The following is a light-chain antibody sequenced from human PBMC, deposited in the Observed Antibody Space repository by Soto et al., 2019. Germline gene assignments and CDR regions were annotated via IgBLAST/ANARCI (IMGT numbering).Light chain of an antibody. CDR1: SSDVGGYDY. Sequence: QSVLTQPPSASGSPGQSVTISCTGVSSDVGGYDYVLWYQQYPGMAPKLIIFEVNKRPSGVPDRFSGSKSGNTASLTVSGLQAEDEAVYYCASYAGNSRYVFGTGTKVTVL. CDR3: ASYAGNSRYV. CDR2: EVN. J-gene: IGLJ1*01. V-gene: IGLV2-8*01.